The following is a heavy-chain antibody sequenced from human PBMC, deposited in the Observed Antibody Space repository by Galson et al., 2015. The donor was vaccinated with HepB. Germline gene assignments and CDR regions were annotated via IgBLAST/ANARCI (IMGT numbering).Heavy chain of an antibody. CDR1: GYTFTSYD. V-gene: IGHV1-8*01. J-gene: IGHJ3*02. Sequence: SVKVSCKASGYTFTSYDINWARQATGQGLEWMGWMNPNSGNTGYAQKFQGRVTMTRNTSISTAYMELSSLRSEDTAVYYCARAGISSDAFDIWGQGTMVTVSS. D-gene: IGHD3-3*01. CDR2: MNPNSGNT. CDR3: ARAGISSDAFDI.